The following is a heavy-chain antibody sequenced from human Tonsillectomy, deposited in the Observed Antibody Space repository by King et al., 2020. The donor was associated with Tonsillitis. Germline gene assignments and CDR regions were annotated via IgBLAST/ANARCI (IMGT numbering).Heavy chain of an antibody. CDR3: AAGDCSGGSCPYYFDY. Sequence: VQLVQSGAEVKKPGASVKVSCKASGYTFTGYYMHWVRQAPGQGLEWMGWFNPNSGGTNYAPKFQGRVTVTRDTSISTAYMELSRLRSDDTAVYYCAAGDCSGGSCPYYFDYWGQGTLVTVSS. J-gene: IGHJ4*02. V-gene: IGHV1-2*02. CDR2: FNPNSGGT. CDR1: GYTFTGYY. D-gene: IGHD2-15*01.